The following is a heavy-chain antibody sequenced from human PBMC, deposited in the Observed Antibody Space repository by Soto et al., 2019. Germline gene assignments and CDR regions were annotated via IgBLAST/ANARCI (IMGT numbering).Heavy chain of an antibody. CDR2: ISPKSGNI. J-gene: IGHJ6*02. V-gene: IGHV1-18*01. D-gene: IGHD3-22*01. CDR1: GYTFTRNG. Sequence: QVHLVQSGAEVNKPGASVNVSCKTSGYTFTRNGISWVRQAPGQGLEWMGWISPKSGNIKYAQKFQGRVIMTTDTSTSTAYMELRSLRSDDTAVYYCVKERDSNSWPSRDVWGPGTKVTVSS. CDR3: VKERDSNSWPSRDV.